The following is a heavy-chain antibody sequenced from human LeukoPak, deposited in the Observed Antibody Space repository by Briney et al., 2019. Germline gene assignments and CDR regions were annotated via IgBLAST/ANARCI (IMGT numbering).Heavy chain of an antibody. CDR2: ISGRGDST. CDR3: AKDKSGYSGGWSFDY. J-gene: IGHJ4*02. Sequence: GGSLRLSCAASGFTFSSYAMTWVRQAPGKGLERVSTISGRGDSTYYADSVKGRFTISRDNSKNTLYLQMNSLRADDTAVYYCAKDKSGYSGGWSFDYWGQGTLVTVSS. V-gene: IGHV3-23*01. D-gene: IGHD6-19*01. CDR1: GFTFSSYA.